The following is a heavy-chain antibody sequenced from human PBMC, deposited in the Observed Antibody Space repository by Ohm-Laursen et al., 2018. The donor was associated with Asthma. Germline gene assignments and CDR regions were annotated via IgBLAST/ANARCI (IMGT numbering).Heavy chain of an antibody. D-gene: IGHD2-15*01. J-gene: IGHJ3*01. CDR3: AFCTGGTCYSGVFDV. CDR2: LFYSGNT. V-gene: IGHV4-39*01. CDR1: GDSISSGNNY. Sequence: SDTLSLTCIVSGDSISSGNNYWSWIRQPPGKGLEWIGCLFYSGNTHYNPSLRSRITISEDTSKNQVSLEVNSVTAADTAVYFCAFCTGGTCYSGVFDVWGQGVRVTVSS.